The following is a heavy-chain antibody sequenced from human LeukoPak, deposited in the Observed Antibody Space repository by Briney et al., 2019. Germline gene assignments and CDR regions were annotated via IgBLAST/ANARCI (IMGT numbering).Heavy chain of an antibody. D-gene: IGHD3-10*01. Sequence: PGGSLRLSCAASGFTFSSYEMNWVRQAPGKGLEWVSYISSSGSTIYYADSVKGRFTISRDNAKNSLYLQMNSLRAEDTAVYYCARDLNMVRGVILGNYYYYYGMDVWGKGTTVTVSP. CDR3: ARDLNMVRGVILGNYYYYYGMDV. J-gene: IGHJ6*04. CDR2: ISSSGSTI. CDR1: GFTFSSYE. V-gene: IGHV3-48*03.